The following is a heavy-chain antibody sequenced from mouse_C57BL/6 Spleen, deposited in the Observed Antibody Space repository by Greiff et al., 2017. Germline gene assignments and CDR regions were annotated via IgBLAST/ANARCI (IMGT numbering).Heavy chain of an antibody. CDR3: ARSGDYDYDGMDY. CDR2: IDPANGNT. V-gene: IGHV14-3*01. D-gene: IGHD2-4*01. CDR1: GFNIKNTY. J-gene: IGHJ4*01. Sequence: VQLQQSVAELVRPGASVKLSCTASGFNIKNTYMHWVKQRPEQGLEWIGRIDPANGNTNYAPKFQGKATITADTSSNTAYLQLSSLTSEHTAIDYGARSGDYDYDGMDYWGQGTSVTVSS.